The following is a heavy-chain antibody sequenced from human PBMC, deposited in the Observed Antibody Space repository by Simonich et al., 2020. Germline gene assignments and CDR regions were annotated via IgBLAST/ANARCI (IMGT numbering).Heavy chain of an antibody. CDR3: ARTNTMRELDTMVRGVDYFDY. J-gene: IGHJ4*02. V-gene: IGHV1-69*09. Sequence: QVQLVQSGAEVKKPGSSVKVSCKASGGTFSSYAISWVRQAPGQGLEWIGGIIPILGIENYAQKFQGRGTITADKATSTAYMELSSLRSEDTAVYYCARTNTMRELDTMVRGVDYFDYWGQGTLVTVSS. D-gene: IGHD3-10*01. CDR1: GGTFSSYA. CDR2: IIPILGIE.